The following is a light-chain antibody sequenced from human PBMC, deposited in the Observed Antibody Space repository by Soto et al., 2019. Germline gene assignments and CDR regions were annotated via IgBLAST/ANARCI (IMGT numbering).Light chain of an antibody. CDR2: GAS. J-gene: IGKJ5*01. Sequence: EIVMTQSPATLSVSPGERATLSCRASQSVSDNLAWYQQKPGQAPRLFIYGASARATGIPARFSGSGSGTEFTLTISSLQSEDFAVYYCQQYNSWPITFGQGTRLEIK. CDR1: QSVSDN. CDR3: QQYNSWPIT. V-gene: IGKV3-15*01.